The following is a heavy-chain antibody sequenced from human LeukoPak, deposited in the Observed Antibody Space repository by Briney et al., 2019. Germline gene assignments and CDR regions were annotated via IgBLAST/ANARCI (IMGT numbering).Heavy chain of an antibody. J-gene: IGHJ4*02. CDR2: IIPIFGTA. CDR3: ATSYGSGRPLDY. CDR1: GGTFSSYA. D-gene: IGHD3-10*01. V-gene: IGHV1-69*01. Sequence: SVKVSCKASGGTFSSYAISWVRQAPGQGLEWMGGIIPIFGTANYAQKFQGRVTITADESTSTAYMELSSLRSEDTAVYYCATSYGSGRPLDYWGQGTLVTVSS.